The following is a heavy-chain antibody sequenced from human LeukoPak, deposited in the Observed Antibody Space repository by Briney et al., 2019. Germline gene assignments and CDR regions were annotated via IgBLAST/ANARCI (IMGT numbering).Heavy chain of an antibody. D-gene: IGHD6-19*01. Sequence: PSETLSLTCAVSGGSIGSSNWWSWVRPPPGKGLEWIGEVYQSGSTNYNPSLKNRVTISVDKSKNQFSLNLSSVTAADTAVYYCARWGSGYFDYWGQGTQVTVSS. J-gene: IGHJ4*02. CDR1: GGSIGSSNW. CDR2: VYQSGST. V-gene: IGHV4-4*02. CDR3: ARWGSGYFDY.